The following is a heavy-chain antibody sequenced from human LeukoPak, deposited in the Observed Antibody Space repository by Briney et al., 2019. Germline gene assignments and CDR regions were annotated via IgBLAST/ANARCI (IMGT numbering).Heavy chain of an antibody. V-gene: IGHV1-69*13. CDR3: ARGARYYDFWSGYYTYYYYYYMDV. CDR2: IIPIFGTA. Sequence: ASVKVSCKASVGTFSSYAISWVRQAPGQGLEWMGGIIPIFGTANYAQKFQGRVTITADESTSTAYMELSSLRSEDTAVYYCARGARYYDFWSGYYTYYYYYYMDVWGKGTTVTVSS. D-gene: IGHD3-3*01. J-gene: IGHJ6*03. CDR1: VGTFSSYA.